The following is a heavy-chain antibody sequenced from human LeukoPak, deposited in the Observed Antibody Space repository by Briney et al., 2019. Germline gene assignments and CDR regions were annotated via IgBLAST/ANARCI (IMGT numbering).Heavy chain of an antibody. J-gene: IGHJ4*02. CDR3: ARHDPQRWLQLIVNY. CDR2: IYYSGST. CDR1: GGSISSGDFY. Sequence: SETLSLTCTVSGGSISSGDFYWSWIRQPPGKGLEWIGSIYYSGSTYYNPSLKSRVTISVDTSKNQFSLKLSSVTAADTAVYYCARHDPQRWLQLIVNYWGQGTLVTVSS. D-gene: IGHD5-24*01. V-gene: IGHV4-39*01.